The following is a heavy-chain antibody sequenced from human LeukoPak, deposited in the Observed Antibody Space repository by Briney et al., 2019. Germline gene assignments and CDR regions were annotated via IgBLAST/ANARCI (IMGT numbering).Heavy chain of an antibody. V-gene: IGHV3-23*01. CDR2: ISGSGGST. CDR3: AKGPYDYVWGSYRPKTYNWFDP. D-gene: IGHD3-16*02. CDR1: GFTFSSYA. Sequence: GGSLRLSCAASGFTFSSYAMSWVRQAPGKGLEWVSAISGSGGSTYYADPAKGRFTISRDNSENTLYLQMNSLRAEDTAVYYCAKGPYDYVWGSYRPKTYNWFDPWGQGTLVTVSS. J-gene: IGHJ5*02.